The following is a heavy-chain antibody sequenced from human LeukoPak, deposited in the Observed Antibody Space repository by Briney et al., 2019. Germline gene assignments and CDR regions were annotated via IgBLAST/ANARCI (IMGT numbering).Heavy chain of an antibody. D-gene: IGHD2-2*01. J-gene: IGHJ4*02. CDR2: TYYGGNT. Sequence: SQTLSLTCTVSGGSISRGGDYWTWIRQHPGKGLEWIENTYYGGNTYYNPSLKSRGTISIDTSKNQFSLKLSSVTAADTAVYYCARGGRVVIPAARRNYFGYWGQGTLVTVSS. CDR1: GGSISRGGDY. CDR3: ARGGRVVIPAARRNYFGY. V-gene: IGHV4-31*03.